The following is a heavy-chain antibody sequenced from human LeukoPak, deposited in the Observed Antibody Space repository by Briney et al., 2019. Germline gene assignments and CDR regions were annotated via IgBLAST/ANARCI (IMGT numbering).Heavy chain of an antibody. D-gene: IGHD3-10*01. CDR1: GYTFTGYY. V-gene: IGHV1-2*02. CDR3: ARWDHLGYGSFDY. Sequence: ASVKVSCKASGYTFTGYYMHWVRQAPGQGLEWMGWINPNSGGTNYAQKVQGRVTMTRDTSISTAYMELSRLRSDDTAVYYCARWDHLGYGSFDYWGQGTLVTVSS. J-gene: IGHJ4*02. CDR2: INPNSGGT.